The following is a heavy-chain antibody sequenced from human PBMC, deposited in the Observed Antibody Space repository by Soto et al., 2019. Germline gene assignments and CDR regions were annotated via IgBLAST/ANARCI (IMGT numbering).Heavy chain of an antibody. D-gene: IGHD3-22*01. V-gene: IGHV3-30*18. CDR1: GFTFSSYG. J-gene: IGHJ3*02. CDR2: ISYDGSNK. Sequence: PGGSLRLSCAASGFTFSSYGMHWVRQAPGKGLEWVAVISYDGSNKYYADSVKGRFTISRDNSKNTLYLQMNSLRAEDTAVYYCAKIYYDSSGYYYPDHAFDIWVQGTMVTVSS. CDR3: AKIYYDSSGYYYPDHAFDI.